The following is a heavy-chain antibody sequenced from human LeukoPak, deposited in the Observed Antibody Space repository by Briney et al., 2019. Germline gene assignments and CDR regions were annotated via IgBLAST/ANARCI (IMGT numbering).Heavy chain of an antibody. D-gene: IGHD3-22*01. V-gene: IGHV4-38-2*02. CDR3: ARRPSYRYYYDSSGYYPFDY. J-gene: IGHJ4*02. CDR1: GYSISSGYY. Sequence: SETLSLTCTVSGYSISSGYYWGWIRQPPGKGLEWIGSIYHSGSTYYNPSLKSRVTISVDTSKNQFSLKLSSVTAADTAVYYCARRPSYRYYYDSSGYYPFDYWGQGTLVTVSS. CDR2: IYHSGST.